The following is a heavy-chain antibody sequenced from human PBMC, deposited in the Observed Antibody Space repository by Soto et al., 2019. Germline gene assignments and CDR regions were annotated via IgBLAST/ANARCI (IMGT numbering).Heavy chain of an antibody. CDR2: ISAYNGNT. J-gene: IGHJ4*02. CDR1: GYTFTSYG. V-gene: IGHV1-18*01. Sequence: QVQLVQSGAEVKKPGASVKVFCKASGYTFTSYGISWVRQAPGQGLEWMGWISAYNGNTNYAQKLQGTATMTPDTYTSTAYMELRCVRSDDTAVYCCARASPDSSSWYIVYWGQGTLVTVSS. CDR3: ARASPDSSSWYIVY. D-gene: IGHD6-13*01.